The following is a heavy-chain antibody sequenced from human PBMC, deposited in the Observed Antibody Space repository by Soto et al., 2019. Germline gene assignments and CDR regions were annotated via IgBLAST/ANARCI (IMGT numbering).Heavy chain of an antibody. CDR2: ISSSSSYI. Sequence: GGSLRLSCTASGFTFNTHWMHWVRQAPGKGLEWVSSISSSSSYIYYADSVKGRFTISRDNAKNSLYLQMNSLRAEDTAVYYCAREDSSGWSGEDYWGQGTLVTVSS. V-gene: IGHV3-21*01. CDR1: GFTFNTHW. D-gene: IGHD6-19*01. CDR3: AREDSSGWSGEDY. J-gene: IGHJ4*02.